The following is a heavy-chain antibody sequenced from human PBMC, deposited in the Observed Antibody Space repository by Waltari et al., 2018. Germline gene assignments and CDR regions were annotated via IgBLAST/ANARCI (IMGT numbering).Heavy chain of an antibody. CDR1: GGTFSSYA. CDR2: IIPIFGTA. D-gene: IGHD3-9*01. V-gene: IGHV1-69*13. Sequence: QVQLVQSGAEVKKPGSSVKVSCKASGGTFSSYAISWVRQAPGQGLEWMGGIIPIFGTANYAQKFQGRVTITADESTSTAYMELSSLRSEDMAVYYCARDGGYDILTGKQRGFDYWGQGTLVTVSS. J-gene: IGHJ4*02. CDR3: ARDGGYDILTGKQRGFDY.